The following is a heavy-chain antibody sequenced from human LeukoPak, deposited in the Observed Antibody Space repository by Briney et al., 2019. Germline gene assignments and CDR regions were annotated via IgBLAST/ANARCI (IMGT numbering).Heavy chain of an antibody. CDR2: ISASGTIT. V-gene: IGHV3-23*01. CDR3: AKELFGSGDY. Sequence: GGSLRLSCAASGFTFTDFAMNWVRQAPGKGLEWVSTISASGTITYYADSVKGRCTISRDYSKNTVYLQMNSLRAEDTAVYYCAKELFGSGDYWGQGTLVTVSS. CDR1: GFTFTDFA. J-gene: IGHJ4*02. D-gene: IGHD2-15*01.